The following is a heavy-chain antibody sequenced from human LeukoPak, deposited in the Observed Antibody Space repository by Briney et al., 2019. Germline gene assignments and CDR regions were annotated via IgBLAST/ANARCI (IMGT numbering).Heavy chain of an antibody. CDR1: GYSIGSGHY. D-gene: IGHD2/OR15-2a*01. CDR2: VYQSGST. CDR3: ARERRFTVIVSASWFDP. J-gene: IGHJ5*02. V-gene: IGHV4-38-2*02. Sequence: SETLSLTCGVSGYSIGSGHYWGWILQPPGKGLEWIGSVYQSGSTIYNPSLESRVTISIDTSKNQFSLKLSSVTAADTAVYYCARERRFTVIVSASWFDPWGQGTLVTVSS.